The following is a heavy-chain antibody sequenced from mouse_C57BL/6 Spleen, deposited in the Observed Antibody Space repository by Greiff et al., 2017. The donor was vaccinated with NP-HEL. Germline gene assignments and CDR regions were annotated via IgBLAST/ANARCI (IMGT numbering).Heavy chain of an antibody. D-gene: IGHD2-1*01. CDR1: GYAFTNYL. CDR2: INPGSGGT. J-gene: IGHJ2*01. V-gene: IGHV1-54*01. CDR3: LIYYGNGEGY. Sequence: QVQLQQSGAELVRPGTSVKVSCKASGYAFTNYLIEWVKQRPGQGLEWIGVINPGSGGTNYNEKFKGKATLTADKSSSTAYMQLSSLTSEDSAVYFCLIYYGNGEGYWGQGTTLTVSS.